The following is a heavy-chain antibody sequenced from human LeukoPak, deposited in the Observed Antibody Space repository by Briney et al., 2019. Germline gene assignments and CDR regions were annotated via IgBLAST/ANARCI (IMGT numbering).Heavy chain of an antibody. CDR1: GYTFTGYG. D-gene: IGHD3-10*01. V-gene: IGHV1-18*01. CDR3: AATKTYGSGSYGYYYYMDV. J-gene: IGHJ6*03. Sequence: ASLKVSCEASGYTFTGYGISWVRQAPGQGLEWMGWISAYNGNTNYAPKIQGSVTMTTDTSTSTAYMELSSLRSDDTTVYYCAATKTYGSGSYGYYYYMDVWGKGTTVTVSS. CDR2: ISAYNGNT.